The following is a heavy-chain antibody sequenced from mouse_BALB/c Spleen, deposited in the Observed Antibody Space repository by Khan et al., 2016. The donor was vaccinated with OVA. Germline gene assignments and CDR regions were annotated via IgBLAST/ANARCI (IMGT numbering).Heavy chain of an antibody. CDR2: MIYSGYT. J-gene: IGHJ3*01. Sequence: EVQLQESGPSLVQPSQTLSLTCSVTGDSITSGFWSWFRKFPGNKLEYMGYMIYSGYTYYNPSLKGRFSLTRHTSTNQYYLQLNSETTEDTSTDYGARSTYKYAFAYWGQGALVTVSA. CDR3: ARSTYKYAFAY. CDR1: GDSITSGF. V-gene: IGHV3-8*02. D-gene: IGHD1-3*01.